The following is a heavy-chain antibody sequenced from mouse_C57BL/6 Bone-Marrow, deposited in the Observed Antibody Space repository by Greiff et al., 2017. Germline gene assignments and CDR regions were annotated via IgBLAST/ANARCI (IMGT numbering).Heavy chain of an antibody. CDR2: IDPEDGDT. CDR3: TTPGNYPCWYFDV. J-gene: IGHJ1*03. D-gene: IGHD2-1*01. CDR1: GFNIKDYY. Sequence: VQLQQSGAELVRPGASVKLSCTASGFNIKDYYMHWVKQRPEQGLEWIGRIDPEDGDTEYAPKFPGKATMTADTSSNTAYLQLSSLTSEDTTVYYGTTPGNYPCWYFDVWGTGTTVTVSS. V-gene: IGHV14-1*01.